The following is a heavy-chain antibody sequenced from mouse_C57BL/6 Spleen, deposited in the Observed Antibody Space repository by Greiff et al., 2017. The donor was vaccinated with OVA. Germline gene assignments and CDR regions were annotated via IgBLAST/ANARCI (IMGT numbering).Heavy chain of an antibody. V-gene: IGHV1-66*01. J-gene: IGHJ2*01. D-gene: IGHD3-2*02. CDR1: GYSFTSYY. CDR2: IYPGSGNS. Sequence: QVQLQQSGPELVKPGASVKISCKASGYSFTSYYIHWVKQRPGQGLEWIGWIYPGSGNSKYNEKYKGKATLTADTSSSTAYMQLSSLTSEDSAVYYCAREEQAYYDYWGQGTTLTVSS. CDR3: AREEQAYYDY.